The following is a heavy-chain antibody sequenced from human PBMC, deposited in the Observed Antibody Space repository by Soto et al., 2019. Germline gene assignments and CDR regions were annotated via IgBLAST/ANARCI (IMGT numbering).Heavy chain of an antibody. D-gene: IGHD3-10*02. CDR1: GFTFGNYW. CDR3: ARDVHYFDY. CDR2: IEQDGSEK. Sequence: PGVSLRLSSAASGFTFGNYWMSWVRQAPGKGLEWVANIEQDGSEKYYVDSVKGRFTISRDNAKNSLYLQINSLRAEDTAVYYCARDVHYFDYWGQGTLVTVCS. V-gene: IGHV3-7*01. J-gene: IGHJ4*02.